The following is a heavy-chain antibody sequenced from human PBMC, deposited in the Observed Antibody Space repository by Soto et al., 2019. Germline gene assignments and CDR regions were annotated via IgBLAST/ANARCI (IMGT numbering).Heavy chain of an antibody. V-gene: IGHV1-18*01. CDR3: ARDRCTNGVCYAPSDY. Sequence: ASVKVSCKASGYTFTSYGISWVRQAPGQGLEWMGWISAYNGNTDYAQKLQGRVTMTTDTSTSTAYMELRSLRSDDTAVYYCARDRCTNGVCYAPSDYWGQGTLVTVSS. D-gene: IGHD2-8*01. J-gene: IGHJ4*02. CDR2: ISAYNGNT. CDR1: GYTFTSYG.